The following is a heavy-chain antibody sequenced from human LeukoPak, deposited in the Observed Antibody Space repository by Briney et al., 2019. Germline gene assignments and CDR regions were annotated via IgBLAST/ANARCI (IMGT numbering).Heavy chain of an antibody. CDR1: GYTFTDYA. J-gene: IGHJ4*02. V-gene: IGHV1-3*01. Sequence: ASVTVSCKASGYTFTDYAMHWVRQAPGQRLEWMGWINAGNGNTKYSQNFQGRVTITRDTSASTAYMELSSLRSEDTAVYYCASARWGYYGYDLDYWGQGTLVTVSS. CDR3: ASARWGYYGYDLDY. CDR2: INAGNGNT. D-gene: IGHD5-12*01.